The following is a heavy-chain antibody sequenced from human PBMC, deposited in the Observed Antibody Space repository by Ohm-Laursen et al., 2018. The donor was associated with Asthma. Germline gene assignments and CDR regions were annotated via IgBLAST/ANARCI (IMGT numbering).Heavy chain of an antibody. CDR1: GGSISSGSYY. CDR3: ARESITMVQGVRDYYYGMDV. D-gene: IGHD3-10*01. J-gene: IGHJ6*02. CDR2: IYYTGST. Sequence: SETLSLTCTVSGGSISSGSYYWSWIRQHPGRGLEWIGYIYYTGSTYYNPSLKSRVTISVDTSKNQFPLKLSSVTAADTAVYYCARESITMVQGVRDYYYGMDVWGQGTTVTVSS. V-gene: IGHV4-31*03.